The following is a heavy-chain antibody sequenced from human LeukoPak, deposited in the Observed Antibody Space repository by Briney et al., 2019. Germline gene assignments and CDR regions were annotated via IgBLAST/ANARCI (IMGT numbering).Heavy chain of an antibody. CDR1: GYTFTSSD. J-gene: IGHJ5*02. CDR3: AGEVGAENWFDP. D-gene: IGHD1-26*01. Sequence: ASVKVSCTASGYTFTSSDINWVRQATGQGLEWMGCVNPNSGNTAYAQKFQGRVTMTRDTSISTAYMELSSLRFDDTAVYYCAGEVGAENWFDPWGQGTLVTVSS. V-gene: IGHV1-8*01. CDR2: VNPNSGNT.